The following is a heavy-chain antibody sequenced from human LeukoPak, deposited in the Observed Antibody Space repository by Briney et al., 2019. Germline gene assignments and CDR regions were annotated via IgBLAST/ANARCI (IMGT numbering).Heavy chain of an antibody. CDR1: GGSISSGSYY. J-gene: IGHJ2*01. D-gene: IGHD3-22*01. Sequence: PSETLSLTCTVSGGSISSGSYYWSWIRQPAGKGLEWIGRIYTSGSTNYNPSLKSRVTISVDRSKNQFSLKLSSVTAADTAVYYCARDHGGYDSRNWYFDLWGRGTLVTVSS. CDR2: IYTSGST. V-gene: IGHV4-61*02. CDR3: ARDHGGYDSRNWYFDL.